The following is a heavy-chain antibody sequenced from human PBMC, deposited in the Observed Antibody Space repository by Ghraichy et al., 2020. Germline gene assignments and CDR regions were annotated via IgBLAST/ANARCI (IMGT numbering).Heavy chain of an antibody. Sequence: GGSLRLSCVGSGFNFGSYSMNWVRQSPGKRLEWVSYITSSSSFKSYADSVKGRFTISRDNAQNSLSLQMNSLTDEDTGVYYCARGSTVVRFYYYDGMDVWGQGTMVTVSS. J-gene: IGHJ6*02. CDR3: ARGSTVVRFYYYDGMDV. V-gene: IGHV3-48*02. D-gene: IGHD4-23*01. CDR2: ITSSSSFK. CDR1: GFNFGSYS.